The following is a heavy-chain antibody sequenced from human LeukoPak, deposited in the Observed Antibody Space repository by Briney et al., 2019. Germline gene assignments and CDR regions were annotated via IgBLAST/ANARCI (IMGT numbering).Heavy chain of an antibody. CDR2: IKQDGSDK. D-gene: IGHD2-2*01. CDR3: ATHHTSRYSHYYFDY. CDR1: GFTFTKYW. J-gene: IGHJ4*02. Sequence: GDSLRLSCAASGFTFTKYWMTWVRQAPGKGLEWVGNIKQDGSDKNYMDSVKGRFTISRDNTKNRLYLQMNSLRAEDTAVFYCATHHTSRYSHYYFDYWGQGTLVTVSS. V-gene: IGHV3-7*03.